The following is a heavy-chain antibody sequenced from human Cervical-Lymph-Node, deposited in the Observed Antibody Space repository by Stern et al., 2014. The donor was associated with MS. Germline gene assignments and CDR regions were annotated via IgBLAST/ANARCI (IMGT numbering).Heavy chain of an antibody. CDR1: GYTFTDYY. CDR3: AREIHPAIPFDI. CDR2: INPKTGGA. D-gene: IGHD2-21*01. J-gene: IGHJ3*02. Sequence: QVQLVESGAEMKRPGTSMKVSCKASGYTFTDYYMHWVRQAPGQGLQWMGRINPKTGGANYTEAFQGRVTMARDTSISTGYMVLSSLRSDDTAVYYCAREIHPAIPFDIWGQGTVVTVSS. V-gene: IGHV1-2*02.